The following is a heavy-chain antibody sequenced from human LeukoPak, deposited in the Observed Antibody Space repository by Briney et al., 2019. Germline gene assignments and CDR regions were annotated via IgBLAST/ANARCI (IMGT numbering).Heavy chain of an antibody. J-gene: IGHJ3*02. CDR2: IYYSGST. CDR1: GGSFSGYY. Sequence: SETLSLTCAVYGGSFSGYYWSWIRQPPGKGLEWIGYIYYSGSTNYNPSLKSRVTISVDTSKNQFSLKLSSVTAADTAVYFCARGPYSYDSSGAFDIWGQGTMVTVSS. D-gene: IGHD3-22*01. CDR3: ARGPYSYDSSGAFDI. V-gene: IGHV4-59*08.